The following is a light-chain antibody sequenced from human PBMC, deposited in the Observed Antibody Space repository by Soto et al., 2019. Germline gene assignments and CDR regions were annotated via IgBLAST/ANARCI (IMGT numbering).Light chain of an antibody. J-gene: IGLJ1*01. CDR3: SSFTSSSTFV. CDR1: SSDVGRYNY. CDR2: DVS. V-gene: IGLV2-14*01. Sequence: QSALAQPASVSGSPGLSITISCTGTSSDVGRYNYVSWFQQHPGKAPKLMIFDVSNWPSGVSDRFSGSKSGNTASLTISGLQAEDEADYYCSSFTSSSTFVFGTGTKVTVL.